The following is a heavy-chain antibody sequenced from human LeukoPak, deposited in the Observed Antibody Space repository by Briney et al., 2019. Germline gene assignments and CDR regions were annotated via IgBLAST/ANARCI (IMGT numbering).Heavy chain of an antibody. CDR2: ISNDGSRK. V-gene: IGHV3-30*03. Sequence: GGSLRLSCAPSGFTFSRHGMHWVRQAPGKGLEWVAIISNDGSRKYYAHSVEGRFTISRDNPKNTLYLQMDSLRAEDAAVYYCARDRAWNYFDYWGQGTLVTVSS. J-gene: IGHJ4*02. CDR1: GFTFSRHG. CDR3: ARDRAWNYFDY. D-gene: IGHD3-3*01.